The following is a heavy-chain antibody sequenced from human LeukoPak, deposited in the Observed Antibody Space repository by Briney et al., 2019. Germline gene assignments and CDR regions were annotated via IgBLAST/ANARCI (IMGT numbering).Heavy chain of an antibody. Sequence: SETLSLTCTVSGGSISSYYWSWIRQPLGKGLEWIGYIYYSGSTNYNPSLKSRVTISVDTSKNQFSLKLSSVTAADTAVYYCARGSLGYSGSYFKQSYYFDYWGQGTLVTVSS. J-gene: IGHJ4*02. CDR3: ARGSLGYSGSYFKQSYYFDY. V-gene: IGHV4-59*01. CDR2: IYYSGST. CDR1: GGSISSYY. D-gene: IGHD1-26*01.